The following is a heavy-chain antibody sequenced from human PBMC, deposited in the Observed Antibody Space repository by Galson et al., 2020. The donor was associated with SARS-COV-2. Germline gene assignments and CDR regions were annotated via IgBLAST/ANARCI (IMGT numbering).Heavy chain of an antibody. J-gene: IGHJ6*02. D-gene: IGHD2-2*01. V-gene: IGHV2-70*01. CDR3: ARITSCHPPYYYYGMDV. Sequence: SGPTLVKPTQTLTLTCTFSGFSLSTSGMCVSWIRQPPGKALDWLALIDWDDDKYYSTSLKTRLTISKDTSKNQVVLTMTNMDPVDTATYYCARITSCHPPYYYYGMDVWGQGTTVTVSS. CDR1: GFSLSTSGMC. CDR2: IDWDDDK.